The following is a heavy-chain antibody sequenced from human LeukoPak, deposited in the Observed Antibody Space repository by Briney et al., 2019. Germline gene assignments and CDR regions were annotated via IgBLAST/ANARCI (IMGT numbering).Heavy chain of an antibody. J-gene: IGHJ3*01. CDR3: ALTYGYDSSWHAFDF. CDR1: GYSFANYW. Sequence: GESLKISCKGSGYSFANYWLGWVRQMPGKGLAWLGIIYPGDSDIRYSPSFQGQVTISADKSISTAYLQWSSLKASDTAMYYCALTYGYDSSWHAFDFWGQGTLVTVSS. V-gene: IGHV5-51*01. CDR2: IYPGDSDI. D-gene: IGHD6-13*01.